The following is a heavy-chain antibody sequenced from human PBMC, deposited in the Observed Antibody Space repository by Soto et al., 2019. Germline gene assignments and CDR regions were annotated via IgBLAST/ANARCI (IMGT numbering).Heavy chain of an antibody. J-gene: IGHJ5*02. V-gene: IGHV4-39*01. Sequence: QLQLQESGPGLVKPSETLSLTCTVSGGSISSSSYYWGWIRQPPGKGLEWIGSIYYSVSTYYNPSLKSRVTISVETSKNQFSLKLSSVTAADTAVYYCSRQGDRRGGWFDPWGQGTLVTVSS. D-gene: IGHD1-26*01. CDR3: SRQGDRRGGWFDP. CDR2: IYYSVST. CDR1: GGSISSSSYY.